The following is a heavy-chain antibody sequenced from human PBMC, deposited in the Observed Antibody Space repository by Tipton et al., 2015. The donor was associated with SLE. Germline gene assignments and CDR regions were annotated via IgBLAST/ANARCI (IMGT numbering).Heavy chain of an antibody. V-gene: IGHV4-39*02. CDR1: GGSITRGGSYY. J-gene: IGHJ2*01. Sequence: GLVKPSETLSLTCTVSGGSITRGGSYYWGWIRQPPGKGLEWIGSLFYSGTTSYNPSLTSRVTISLDTSRNDFSLNLNSVTAADTAVYFCARLNWGRHWYFDLWGRGTLVTVSS. CDR3: ARLNWGRHWYFDL. D-gene: IGHD7-27*01. CDR2: LFYSGTT.